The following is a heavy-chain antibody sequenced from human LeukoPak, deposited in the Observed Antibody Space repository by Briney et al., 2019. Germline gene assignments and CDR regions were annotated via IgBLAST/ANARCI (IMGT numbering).Heavy chain of an antibody. J-gene: IGHJ3*02. V-gene: IGHV3-21*01. D-gene: IGHD2/OR15-2a*01. CDR2: ISSSSTYI. Sequence: GGSLRLSCAASGFTFGSFSMTWVRQAPGKGLEWVSSISSSSTYIYYADSVKGRFIISRDNAKNSLYLQMNSLRAEDTAVFYCARDFLNAIDIWGQGTMVTVSS. CDR1: GFTFGSFS. CDR3: ARDFLNAIDI.